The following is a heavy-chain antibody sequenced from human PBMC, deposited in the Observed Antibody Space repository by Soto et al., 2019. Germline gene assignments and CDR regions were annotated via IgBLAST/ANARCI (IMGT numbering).Heavy chain of an antibody. V-gene: IGHV4-59*01. D-gene: IGHD6-19*01. J-gene: IGHJ1*01. CDR3: AVQPLDRYSSGWGLH. CDR2: IYYSGST. CDR1: GGSISSYY. Sequence: SETLSLTCTVSGGSISSYYWSWIRQPPGKGLEWIGYIYYSGSTNYNPSLKSRVTISVDTSKNQFSLMLSSVTAADTAVYYCAVQPLDRYSSGWGLHWGQGILVTVSS.